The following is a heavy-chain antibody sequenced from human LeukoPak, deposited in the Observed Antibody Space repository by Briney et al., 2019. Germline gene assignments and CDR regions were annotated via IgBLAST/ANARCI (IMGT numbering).Heavy chain of an antibody. V-gene: IGHV3-23*01. CDR3: ATSPNEYSPLNY. CDR1: GFPFNNYW. D-gene: IGHD1-1*01. J-gene: IGHJ4*02. CDR2: ISGSGGST. Sequence: GGSLRLSCAASGFPFNNYWMHWVRQVPGKGLEWVSAISGSGGSTYYADSVKGRFTISRDNSKNTLYLQMNSLRAEDTAVYYCATSPNEYSPLNYWGQGTLVTVSS.